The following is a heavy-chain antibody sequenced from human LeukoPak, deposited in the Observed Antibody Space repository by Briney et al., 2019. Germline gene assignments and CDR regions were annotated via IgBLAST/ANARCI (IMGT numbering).Heavy chain of an antibody. J-gene: IGHJ4*02. Sequence: PSQTLSLTCTVSGGSISSGGYYWSWIRQPPGKGLEWIGYIYYSGSTNYNPSLKSRVTISVDTSKNQFSLKLSSVTAADTAVYYCASGVVVWYSSGWYLIFDYWGQGTLVTVSS. V-gene: IGHV4-61*08. CDR2: IYYSGST. CDR1: GGSISSGGYY. D-gene: IGHD6-19*01. CDR3: ASGVVVWYSSGWYLIFDY.